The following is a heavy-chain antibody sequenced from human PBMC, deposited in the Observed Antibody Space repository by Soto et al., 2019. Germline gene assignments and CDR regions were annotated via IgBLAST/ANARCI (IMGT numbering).Heavy chain of an antibody. D-gene: IGHD2-15*01. CDR1: GGSFSGYY. CDR3: ARRGGYCSGESCYLNYYDYYVDV. Sequence: QVQLQQWGAGLLKPSETLSLTCAVYGGSFSGYYWSWIRQPPGKGLEWIGEINHSGSTNYNPSLKTGVTISVDTSKNQFSLKLGFVAAEDAAVYYCARRGGYCSGESCYLNYYDYYVDVWCQGTTVTVPS. V-gene: IGHV4-34*01. J-gene: IGHJ6*03. CDR2: INHSGST.